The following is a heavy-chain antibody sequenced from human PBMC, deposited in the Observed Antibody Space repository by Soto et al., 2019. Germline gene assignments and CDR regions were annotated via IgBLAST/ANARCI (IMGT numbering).Heavy chain of an antibody. V-gene: IGHV4-4*08. Sequence: SETLSLTCSVSGGSFSNYYWGWIRQAPGKGLEWIGSIYNSGTTNYNPSLKSRVIISIESSKSRFSLRLNSVTVADSAVYYCASGAPSRYWGQGVLVT. CDR2: IYNSGTT. D-gene: IGHD4-17*01. J-gene: IGHJ4*02. CDR1: GGSFSNYY. CDR3: ASGAPSRY.